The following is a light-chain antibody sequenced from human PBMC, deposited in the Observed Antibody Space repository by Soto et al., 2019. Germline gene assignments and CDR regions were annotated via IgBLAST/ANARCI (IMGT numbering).Light chain of an antibody. J-gene: IGKJ5*01. V-gene: IGKV3-20*01. CDR2: GAS. CDR3: QQHGSSPIT. Sequence: EIVLTQSPATLSLSPGERATLSCSASQSVSSGQLAWYQQKPGQAPRLLIYGASNRTTGIPDKFSGSGSGTDFTLTISRLEPEDFAVYYCQQHGSSPITFGQGTRLEIK. CDR1: QSVSSGQ.